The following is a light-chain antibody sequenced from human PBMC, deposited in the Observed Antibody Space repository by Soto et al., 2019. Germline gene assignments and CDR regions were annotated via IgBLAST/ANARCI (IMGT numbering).Light chain of an antibody. CDR1: QGIRND. CDR3: QHYNTYPWT. V-gene: IGKV1-17*01. J-gene: IGKJ1*01. CDR2: KAS. Sequence: DIQMTQSPSSLSASVGDRVTITCRASQGIRNDLGWYQQKPGKAPNLLIHKASHLESGVPSRFSGSGSGTEFTHTISSLQPGDFATYYCQHYNTYPWTFGQGTKVDI.